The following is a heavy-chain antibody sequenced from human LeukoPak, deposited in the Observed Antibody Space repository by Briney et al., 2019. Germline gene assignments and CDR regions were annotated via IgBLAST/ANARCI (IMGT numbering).Heavy chain of an antibody. Sequence: SETLSLTCTVSGGSISSSSYYWGWIRQPPGKGLEWIESIYYSGSTYYNPSLKSRVTISVDTSKNQFSLKLSSVTAADTAVYYCASQNYGDYDAFDIWGQGTMVTVSS. D-gene: IGHD4-17*01. V-gene: IGHV4-39*01. CDR2: IYYSGST. CDR3: ASQNYGDYDAFDI. CDR1: GGSISSSSYY. J-gene: IGHJ3*02.